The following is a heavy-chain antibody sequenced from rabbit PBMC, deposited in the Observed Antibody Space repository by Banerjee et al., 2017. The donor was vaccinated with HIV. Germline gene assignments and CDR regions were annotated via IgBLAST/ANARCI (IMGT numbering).Heavy chain of an antibody. CDR1: GFDFSSYY. Sequence: QLKESGGGLVQPGGSLKLSCKASGFDFSSYYMSWVRQAPGKGLEWIGYIDPVFGSTYSASWVNGRFTISSHNAQNTLYLQLSSLTAADTATYFCARGVGVDDWYLDAFNLWGPGTLVTVS. J-gene: IGHJ4*01. V-gene: IGHV1S7*01. CDR3: ARGVGVDDWYLDAFNL. CDR2: IDPVFGST. D-gene: IGHD5-1*01.